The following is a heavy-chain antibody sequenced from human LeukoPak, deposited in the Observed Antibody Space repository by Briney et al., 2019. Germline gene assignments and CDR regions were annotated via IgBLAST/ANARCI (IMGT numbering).Heavy chain of an antibody. Sequence: PSETLSLTCTVSGGSISSYYWSWIRQPAGKGLEWIGRIYTSGSTNCNPSLKSRVTMSVDTSKNQFSLKLSSVTAADTAVYYCARDHSYYDSSGHSDPWGQGTLVTVSS. CDR3: ARDHSYYDSSGHSDP. J-gene: IGHJ5*02. CDR2: IYTSGST. CDR1: GGSISSYY. D-gene: IGHD3-22*01. V-gene: IGHV4-4*07.